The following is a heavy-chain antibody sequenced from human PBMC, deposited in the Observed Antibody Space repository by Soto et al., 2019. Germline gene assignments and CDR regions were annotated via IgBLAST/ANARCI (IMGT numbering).Heavy chain of an antibody. D-gene: IGHD2-2*02. CDR2: IYHIGST. J-gene: IGHJ5*02. V-gene: IGHV4-4*02. CDR1: GGSVSSTNW. Sequence: VQLLQSGPGLVKPSGTLSLTCAVSGGSVSSTNWWSWVRQSPGKGLEWIGDIYHIGSTNHNPSLRGRVTISVDKSTNQFSLPWKCVTAADTAFYYCATLPPRIYVAVLPIPTWGQGTLVTVSS. CDR3: ATLPPRIYVAVLPIPT.